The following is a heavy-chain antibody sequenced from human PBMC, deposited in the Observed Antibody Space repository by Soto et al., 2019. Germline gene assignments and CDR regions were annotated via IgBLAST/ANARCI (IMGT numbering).Heavy chain of an antibody. J-gene: IGHJ6*02. CDR1: GYTFTGYY. CDR2: INPNSGGT. Sequence: ASVKVSCEASGYTFTGYYMHWVRQAPGQGLEWMGWINPNSGGTNYAQKFQGWVTMTRDTSISTAYMELSRLRSDDTAVYYCARRANPHYYYGMDVWGQGTTVTVSS. CDR3: ARRANPHYYYGMDV. V-gene: IGHV1-2*04.